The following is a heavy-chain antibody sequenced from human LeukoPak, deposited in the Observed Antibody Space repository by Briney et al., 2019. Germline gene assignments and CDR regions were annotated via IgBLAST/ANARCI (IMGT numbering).Heavy chain of an antibody. CDR1: GDSVSSYY. CDR2: INYSGST. V-gene: IGHV4-59*08. CDR3: ASSPPGTDYFHH. J-gene: IGHJ1*01. Sequence: SETLSLTCTVSGDSVSSYYWSWIRQPPGKGLEWIGYINYSGSTNYNPSLKSRVTIPGDTSKNQFSLKLSSVTAADTAVYYCASSPPGTDYFHHWGQGTLVTVSS.